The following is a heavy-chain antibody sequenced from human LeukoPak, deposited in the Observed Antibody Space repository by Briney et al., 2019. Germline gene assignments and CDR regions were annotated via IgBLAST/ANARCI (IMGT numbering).Heavy chain of an antibody. CDR2: IKQDGSEK. Sequence: GGSLRLSCAASGFTFSSYWMSWVRQAPGKGLEWVANIKQDGSEKYYVDSVKGRFTISRDNAKNSLYLQMNSLRAEDTAVYYCARDRPYSSGLNWFDPWGQGTLVTVSS. J-gene: IGHJ5*02. CDR1: GFTFSSYW. CDR3: ARDRPYSSGLNWFDP. V-gene: IGHV3-7*01. D-gene: IGHD6-19*01.